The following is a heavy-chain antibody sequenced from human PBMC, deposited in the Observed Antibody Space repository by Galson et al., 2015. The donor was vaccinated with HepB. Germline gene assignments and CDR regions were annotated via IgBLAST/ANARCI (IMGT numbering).Heavy chain of an antibody. J-gene: IGHJ4*02. Sequence: SLRLSCAASGFTFSSYAMSWVRQAPGKGLEWVSAISGSGGSTYYADSVKGRFTISRDNSKNTLYLQMNSLRAEDTAVYYCAKSVYSSWGKRPYYFDYWGQGTLVTVSS. V-gene: IGHV3-23*01. CDR2: ISGSGGST. CDR3: AKSVYSSWGKRPYYFDY. CDR1: GFTFSSYA. D-gene: IGHD6-6*01.